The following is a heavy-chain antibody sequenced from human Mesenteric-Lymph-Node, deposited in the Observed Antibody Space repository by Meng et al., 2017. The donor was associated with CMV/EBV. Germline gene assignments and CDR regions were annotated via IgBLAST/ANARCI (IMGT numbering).Heavy chain of an antibody. V-gene: IGHV1-2*02. D-gene: IGHD2-2*01. CDR1: GYTFTGYH. Sequence: ASVKVSCKSSGYTFTGYHLHWVRQAPGQGFEWMGWIKPNTGDTYHPQKFQGRVSMTRDTSISTAYLELFSLRSDDSAIYYCLRGREVGRDDAFDIWGQGTMVTVSS. J-gene: IGHJ3*02. CDR2: IKPNTGDT. CDR3: LRGREVGRDDAFDI.